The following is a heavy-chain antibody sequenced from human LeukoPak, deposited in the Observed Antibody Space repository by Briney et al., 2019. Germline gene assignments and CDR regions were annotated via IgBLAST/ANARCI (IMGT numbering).Heavy chain of an antibody. Sequence: GGSLRLSCAASGFTFSSYGMHWVRQAPGKGLEWVAVISYDGSNKYYADSVKGRFTISRDNSKNTLYLQMNSLRAEDTAVYYCAKDRHSGYMGSFDYWGQGTLVTVSS. D-gene: IGHD5-12*01. V-gene: IGHV3-30*18. CDR2: ISYDGSNK. J-gene: IGHJ4*02. CDR3: AKDRHSGYMGSFDY. CDR1: GFTFSSYG.